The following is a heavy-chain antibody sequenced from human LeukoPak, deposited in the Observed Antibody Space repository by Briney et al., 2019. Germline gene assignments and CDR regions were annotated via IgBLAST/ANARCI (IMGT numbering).Heavy chain of an antibody. CDR1: GYTFTGYY. D-gene: IGHD1-26*01. V-gene: IGHV1-2*02. J-gene: IGHJ5*02. CDR3: ARDNAPMGSNWFDP. CDR2: SNPNSGGT. Sequence: ASVKVSCKASGYTFTGYYIHWVRQAPGQGLEWMGWSNPNSGGTSHAQRFQGRVTMTRDTSISTAYMVLSRLRSDDTAVYYCARDNAPMGSNWFDPWGQGTLVTVSS.